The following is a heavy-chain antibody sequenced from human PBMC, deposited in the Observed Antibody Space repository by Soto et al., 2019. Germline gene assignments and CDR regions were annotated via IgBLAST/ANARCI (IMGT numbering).Heavy chain of an antibody. D-gene: IGHD1-26*01. CDR3: ARARRAGFTHYFDP. CDR1: GGSITSYL. CDR2: TAYTGNT. J-gene: IGHJ5*02. V-gene: IGHV4-59*01. Sequence: SETLSLTCVVSGGSITSYLWSWVRPFPGTGLAWIACTAYTGNTNYNPSLQSRVTISMDTANNLLSLPLTSITEAETAAYYCARARRAGFTHYFDPWGQGTLVTVSS.